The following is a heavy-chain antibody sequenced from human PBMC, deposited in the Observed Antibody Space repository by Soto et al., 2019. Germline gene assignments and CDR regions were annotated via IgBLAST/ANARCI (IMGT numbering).Heavy chain of an antibody. V-gene: IGHV1-69*13. J-gene: IGHJ4*02. Sequence: SVKVSCKASGVTLKNSALSWVRQAPGQGLEWMGGIIPVFGPALYAQKFQGRVTITADESTNTAFLDVSSLRSEDTAVYYCGRGGSWAKVDSWGPGTLVTVSS. CDR1: GVTLKNSA. CDR2: IIPVFGPA. D-gene: IGHD6-13*01. CDR3: GRGGSWAKVDS.